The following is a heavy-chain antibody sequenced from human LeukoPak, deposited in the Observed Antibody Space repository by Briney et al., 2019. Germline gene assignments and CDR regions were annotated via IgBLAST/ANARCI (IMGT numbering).Heavy chain of an antibody. CDR1: GFTFPAYW. J-gene: IGHJ4*02. V-gene: IGHV3-7*01. Sequence: GGSLRLSCAASGFTFPAYWMSWVRQAPGKGLEWVANIKQDGGATYYVDSVKGRFTISRDNAKNSLYLQMDSLRAEDTAVYYCARDRGADRFDNWGQGTLVTVSS. CDR2: IKQDGGAT. D-gene: IGHD1-26*01. CDR3: ARDRGADRFDN.